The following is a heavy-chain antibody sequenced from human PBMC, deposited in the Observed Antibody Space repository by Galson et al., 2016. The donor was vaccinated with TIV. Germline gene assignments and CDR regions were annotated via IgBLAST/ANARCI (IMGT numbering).Heavy chain of an antibody. D-gene: IGHD3-10*01. Sequence: QSGAEVKEPGESLRISCKGSGYRFTSYWINWVRQMPGKGLEWMGRIDPTDSYTNYSPSFQGHVTISADKSSTTAYLQWSSLKASDTAIYYCARGVSSGSAWLDPWGPGTPVTVSS. CDR2: IDPTDSYT. CDR1: GYRFTSYW. V-gene: IGHV5-10-1*01. J-gene: IGHJ5*02. CDR3: ARGVSSGSAWLDP.